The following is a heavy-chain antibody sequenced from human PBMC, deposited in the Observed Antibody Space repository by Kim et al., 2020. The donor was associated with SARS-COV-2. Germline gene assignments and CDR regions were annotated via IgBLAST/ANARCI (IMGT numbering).Heavy chain of an antibody. Sequence: ASVKVSCKASGYTFTNYGISWVRQAPGQGLEWIGWISAYNGNTNYAQRLQGRVSMTTDTSTSTAYMELRSLRSDDTAVYYCARHTDYSNFGETYYYYYYGMDVWGQGTTVTVSS. CDR1: GYTFTNYG. CDR2: ISAYNGNT. D-gene: IGHD4-4*01. CDR3: ARHTDYSNFGETYYYYYYGMDV. V-gene: IGHV1-18*01. J-gene: IGHJ6*02.